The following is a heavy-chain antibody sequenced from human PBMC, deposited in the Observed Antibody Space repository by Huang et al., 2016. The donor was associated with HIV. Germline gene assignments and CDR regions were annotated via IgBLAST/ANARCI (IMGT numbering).Heavy chain of an antibody. CDR2: IKQDESEK. CDR1: TFTFGAYW. J-gene: IGHJ6*02. D-gene: IGHD1-7*01. Sequence: VESGGRLVQPGGSIRLSCVGSTFTFGAYWMRWVRQLPGKGLEWVANIKQDESEKYYVESVKGRFNISRDNAKKVLFLEMNNVRVEDTATYYCATKTAAMDIWGQGTTVTVS. CDR3: ATKTAAMDI. V-gene: IGHV3-7*01.